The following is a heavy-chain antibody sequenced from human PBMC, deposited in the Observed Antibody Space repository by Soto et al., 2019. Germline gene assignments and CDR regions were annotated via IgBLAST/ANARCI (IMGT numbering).Heavy chain of an antibody. V-gene: IGHV3-23*01. Sequence: GGSLRLSCAASGFTFSSYAMSWVRQAPGKGLEWVSAISGSGGSTYYADSVKGRFTISRDNSKNTLYLQMNSLRAEDTAVYYCAKDRGWGPGLQAATGDAFDIWGQGTMVTVSS. CDR3: AKDRGWGPGLQAATGDAFDI. J-gene: IGHJ3*02. D-gene: IGHD2-15*01. CDR2: ISGSGGST. CDR1: GFTFSSYA.